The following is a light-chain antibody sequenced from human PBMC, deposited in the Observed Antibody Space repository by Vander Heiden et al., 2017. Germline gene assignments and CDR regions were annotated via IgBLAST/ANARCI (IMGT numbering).Light chain of an antibody. Sequence: QLVLPQSPSAPASLRASVKLPCTLSSRHSTCVIAWHQQQPGKGPRYLMKVNRDGSHSKGDGIPDRFSGSRSGAELYLTISSLRSEDEADYYCQTWGTGIRVFGGGTKLTVL. J-gene: IGLJ3*02. CDR2: VNRDGSH. CDR3: QTWGTGIRV. V-gene: IGLV4-69*02. CDR1: SRHSTCV.